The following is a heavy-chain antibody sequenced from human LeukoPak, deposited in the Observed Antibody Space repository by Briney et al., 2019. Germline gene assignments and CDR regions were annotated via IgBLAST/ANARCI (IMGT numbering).Heavy chain of an antibody. Sequence: SETLSLTCAVYGGSFNGYSWSWIRRPPGKGLEWIGEINHSGGTNYNPSLKSRVTISVDTSKNQFSLKLRSVTAADTAVYYCARVCLWGGSCYVYYNGMDVWGQGTTVTVSS. V-gene: IGHV4-34*01. CDR3: ARVCLWGGSCYVYYNGMDV. CDR1: GGSFNGYS. J-gene: IGHJ6*02. D-gene: IGHD2-2*01. CDR2: INHSGGT.